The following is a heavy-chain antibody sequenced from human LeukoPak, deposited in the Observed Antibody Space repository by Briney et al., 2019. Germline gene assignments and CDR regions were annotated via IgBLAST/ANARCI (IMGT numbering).Heavy chain of an antibody. CDR3: ARHGGYCSGASCSGVWFDP. CDR1: GDSIGSSRYY. V-gene: IGHV4-39*01. Sequence: PSETLSLTCTVSGDSIGSSRYYWGWIRQPPGEGLEWIGSIYYSGITYYNPSLKSRVTMSVDTSKNHFSLKLTSVAAADTAVYYCARHGGYCSGASCSGVWFDPWGQGALVTVSS. J-gene: IGHJ5*02. CDR2: IYYSGIT. D-gene: IGHD2-15*01.